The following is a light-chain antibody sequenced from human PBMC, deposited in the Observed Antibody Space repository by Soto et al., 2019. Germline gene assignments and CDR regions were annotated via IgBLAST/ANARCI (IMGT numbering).Light chain of an antibody. CDR2: GAS. J-gene: IGKJ4*01. V-gene: IGKV3-20*01. Sequence: EIVLTQSPGTLSLSPGERATLSCRASQSVSSSFLAWYQQKPGQAPRLLIYGASSRATGIPDRLSGSGSGTDFTLTISRLEPEDFAVYYCQQYGCSPLTFGGGTKVDIK. CDR1: QSVSSSF. CDR3: QQYGCSPLT.